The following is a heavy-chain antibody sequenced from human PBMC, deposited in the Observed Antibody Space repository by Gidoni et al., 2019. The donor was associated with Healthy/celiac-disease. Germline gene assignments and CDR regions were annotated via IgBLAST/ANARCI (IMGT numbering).Heavy chain of an antibody. CDR1: VCSISSSSYY. V-gene: IGHV4-39*01. J-gene: IGHJ6*02. D-gene: IGHD3-3*01. CDR2: IYYSGST. CDR3: ARHGASYDFWSGYYSYYYYYGMDV. Sequence: QLQLQESGPGLVKPSETLSLTCTVSVCSISSSSYYWGWIRQPPGKGLEWIGSIYYSGSTYYNPSLKSRVTISVDTSKNQFSLKLSSVTAADTAVYYCARHGASYDFWSGYYSYYYYYGMDVWGQGTTVTVSS.